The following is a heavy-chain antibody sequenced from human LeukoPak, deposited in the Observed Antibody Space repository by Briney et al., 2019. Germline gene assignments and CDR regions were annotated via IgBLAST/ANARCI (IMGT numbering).Heavy chain of an antibody. CDR3: ARDMHENDFWSGYWNHDAFDI. V-gene: IGHV3-64*01. D-gene: IGHD3-3*01. Sequence: QPGGSLRLSCAAPGFTFSSYAMHWVRQAPGEGLEYVSAISGNGGGTYYANSVKGRLTISRDNSKNTLYLQMGSLRAEDIAVYYCARDMHENDFWSGYWNHDAFDIWGQGTMVTVSS. CDR1: GFTFSSYA. J-gene: IGHJ3*02. CDR2: ISGNGGGT.